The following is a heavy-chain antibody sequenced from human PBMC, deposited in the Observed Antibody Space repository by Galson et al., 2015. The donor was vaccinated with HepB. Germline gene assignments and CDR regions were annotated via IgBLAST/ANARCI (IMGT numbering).Heavy chain of an antibody. CDR3: ARDQGYCSSTSCWGDAFDI. CDR2: INPSGGST. D-gene: IGHD2-2*01. V-gene: IGHV1-46*01. CDR1: GYTFTSYY. Sequence: SVKVSCKASGYTFTSYYMHWVRQAPGQGLEWMGIINPSGGSTSYAQKFQGRVTMTRDTSTSTVYMELSSLRSEDTAVYYCARDQGYCSSTSCWGDAFDIWGQGTMVTVSS. J-gene: IGHJ3*02.